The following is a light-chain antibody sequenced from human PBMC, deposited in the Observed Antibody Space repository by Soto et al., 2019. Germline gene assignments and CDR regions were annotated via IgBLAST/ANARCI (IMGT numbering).Light chain of an antibody. J-gene: IGKJ3*01. Sequence: DIQMTQSPSSLSASVGDRVTITCQASQNINNYLNWYQQKPGRAPKLLIYDASNLEAGVPSRFRGSGSGTDFTFTISRLQPEDIATYYCQQSFSSPFTFGHGTTVDL. V-gene: IGKV1-33*01. CDR1: QNINNY. CDR2: DAS. CDR3: QQSFSSPFT.